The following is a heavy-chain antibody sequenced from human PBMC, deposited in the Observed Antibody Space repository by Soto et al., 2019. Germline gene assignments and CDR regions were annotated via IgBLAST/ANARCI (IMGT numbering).Heavy chain of an antibody. CDR2: IYYSGST. J-gene: IGHJ6*02. V-gene: IGHV4-39*01. CDR3: AGPAAGSNRVYYYGMDV. CDR1: GGSISSSSYY. D-gene: IGHD6-13*01. Sequence: SETLSLTCTVSGGSISSSSYYWGWIRQPPGKGLEWIGSIYYSGSTYYNPSLKSRVTISVDTSKNQFSLKRSSVTAADTAVYYCAGPAAGSNRVYYYGMDVWGQGTTVTVSS.